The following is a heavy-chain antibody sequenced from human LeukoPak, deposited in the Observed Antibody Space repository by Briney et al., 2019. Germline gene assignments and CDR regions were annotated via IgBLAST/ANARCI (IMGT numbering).Heavy chain of an antibody. J-gene: IGHJ3*02. V-gene: IGHV4-34*01. D-gene: IGHD2-21*01. CDR1: GGSISSYY. CDR2: INHSGST. Sequence: SGTLSLTCTVSGGSISSYYWSWIRQPPGKGLEWIGEINHSGSTNYNPSLKSRVTISVDTSKNQFSLKLRSVTAADTAVYYCARSVSWGLLVRDDAFDIWGQGTMVTVSS. CDR3: ARSVSWGLLVRDDAFDI.